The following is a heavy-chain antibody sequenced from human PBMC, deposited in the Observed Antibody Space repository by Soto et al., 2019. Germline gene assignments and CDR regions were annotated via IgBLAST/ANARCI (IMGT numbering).Heavy chain of an antibody. J-gene: IGHJ4*02. CDR2: ISSDESTV. D-gene: IGHD2-21*02. CDR1: GFTFSSYS. V-gene: IGHV3-48*04. CDR3: ATLTAPTDY. Sequence: PGGSLRLSCAASGFTFSSYSMNWVRQAPGKGLEWVSYISSDESTVFYADSVKGRFTTSRDNAQNSVYLQMNSLRAEDTAVYYCATLTAPTDYWGQGSLVTVSS.